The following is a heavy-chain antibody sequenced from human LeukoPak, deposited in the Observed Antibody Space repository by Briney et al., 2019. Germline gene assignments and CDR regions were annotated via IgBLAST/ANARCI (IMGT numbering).Heavy chain of an antibody. CDR2: ISWNSGSI. J-gene: IGHJ4*02. CDR1: GFTFDDYA. V-gene: IGHV3-9*01. D-gene: IGHD2-2*01. CDR3: AKENLAYCSSTSCYFDY. Sequence: PGGSLRLSCAASGFTFDDYAMHWVRQAPGEGLEWVSGISWNSGSIGYADSVKGRFTISRDNAKNSLYLQMNSLRPEDTALYYCAKENLAYCSSTSCYFDYWGQGTLVTVSS.